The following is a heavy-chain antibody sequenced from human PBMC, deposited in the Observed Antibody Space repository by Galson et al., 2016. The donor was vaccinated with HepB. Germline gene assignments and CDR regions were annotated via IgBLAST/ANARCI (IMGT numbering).Heavy chain of an antibody. V-gene: IGHV4-39*07. D-gene: IGHD2/OR15-2a*01. Sequence: LSLTCTVSGGSISSSTYYWGWIRQPPGKGLEWIGSIYYSGSTYYNPSLKSRVTISVDTSKNQFSLKLSSVTAADTAVYYCARSAYFKEWLDPWGQGTLVTVSS. CDR2: IYYSGST. CDR1: GGSISSSTYY. J-gene: IGHJ5*02. CDR3: ARSAYFKEWLDP.